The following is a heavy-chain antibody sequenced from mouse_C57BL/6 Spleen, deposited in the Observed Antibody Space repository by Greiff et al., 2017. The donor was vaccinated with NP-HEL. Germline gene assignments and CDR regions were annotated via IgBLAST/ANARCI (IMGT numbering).Heavy chain of an antibody. CDR3: ARRGTMVTDYFDY. J-gene: IGHJ2*01. CDR1: GYTFTSYW. D-gene: IGHD2-2*01. CDR2: IHPNSGST. V-gene: IGHV1-64*01. Sequence: QVQLQQPGAELVKPGASVKLSCKASGYTFTSYWMHWVKQRPGQGLEWIGMIHPNSGSTNYNEKFKSKATLTVDKSSSTAYMQLSSLTSEDSAVYYCARRGTMVTDYFDYWGQGTTLTVSS.